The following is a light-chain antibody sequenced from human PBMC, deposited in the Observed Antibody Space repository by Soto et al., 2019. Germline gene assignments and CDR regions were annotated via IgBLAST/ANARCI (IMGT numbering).Light chain of an antibody. CDR1: SSNIGAGYD. CDR2: GNT. J-gene: IGLJ3*02. V-gene: IGLV1-40*01. CDR3: HSYDSSLSGSV. Sequence: QSALTQPPSVSGAPGQRVTISCTGSSSNIGAGYDVHWYRQLPGTAPKLLIYGNTNRPSGVPDRFSGSKSGTSASLAITGLQAEDEADYYCHSYDSSLSGSVFGGGTKLTVL.